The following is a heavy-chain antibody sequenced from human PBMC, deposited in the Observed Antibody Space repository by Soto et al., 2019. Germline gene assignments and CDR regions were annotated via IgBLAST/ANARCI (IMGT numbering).Heavy chain of an antibody. V-gene: IGHV4-59*08. D-gene: IGHD2-21*02. CDR2: IYYTGTT. J-gene: IGHJ4*02. CDR3: ARLGGYYQAFDQ. Sequence: SETLSLTCIVSGGSMSSYYWGWFQQPPGKGLEWIGYIYYTGTTTYHPSLKSRVTISIDTSRNQFSLKLNSVSAADTAVYYCARLGGYYQAFDQWGQGSLVTVS. CDR1: GGSMSSYY.